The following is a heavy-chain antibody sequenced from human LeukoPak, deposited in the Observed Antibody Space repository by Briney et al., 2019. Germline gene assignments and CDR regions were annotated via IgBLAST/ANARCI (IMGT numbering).Heavy chain of an antibody. Sequence: GGSLRLSCAASGFTFSSYAMSWVRQAPGKGLEWVSAISGSGGSTYYADSVKGRFTISRDNSKNTLYLQMDSLRAEDTAVYYCAKGLQTYYDFWSGSLAHYGMDVWGQGTTVTVSS. D-gene: IGHD3-3*01. J-gene: IGHJ6*02. V-gene: IGHV3-23*01. CDR2: ISGSGGST. CDR3: AKGLQTYYDFWSGSLAHYGMDV. CDR1: GFTFSSYA.